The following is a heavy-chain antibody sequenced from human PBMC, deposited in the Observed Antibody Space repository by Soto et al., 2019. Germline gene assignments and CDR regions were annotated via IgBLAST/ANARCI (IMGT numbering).Heavy chain of an antibody. J-gene: IGHJ6*02. Sequence: SGGSLRLSCAASGFDASVNFMTWVRQAPGKGLEWVSSINNAYNTFYPDSVRGRFTISRDNSKNTVYLQVSSLRVEDTAMYYCVRENYYYGMDVWGQGTAVTVS. CDR1: GFDASVNF. CDR2: INNAYNT. V-gene: IGHV3-66*01. CDR3: VRENYYYGMDV.